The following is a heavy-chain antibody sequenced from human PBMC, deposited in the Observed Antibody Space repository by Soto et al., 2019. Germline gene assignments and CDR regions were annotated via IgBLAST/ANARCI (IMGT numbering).Heavy chain of an antibody. D-gene: IGHD3-22*01. CDR1: GYTFTNYY. V-gene: IGHV1-46*01. Sequence: GASVKVSCKASGYTFTNYYMHWVRQAPVQGLEWMGIINPSGGSTNYAQKIQGRVTVTRDTYTRTVYMELSNLRSEDTAVYYCARGAYYDRTGTDYWG. CDR3: ARGAYYDRTGTDY. J-gene: IGHJ4*01. CDR2: INPSGGST.